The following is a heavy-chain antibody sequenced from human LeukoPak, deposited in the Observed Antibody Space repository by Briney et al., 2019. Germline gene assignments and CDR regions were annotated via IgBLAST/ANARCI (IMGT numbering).Heavy chain of an antibody. CDR1: GFTFSSYA. CDR3: ALCSMGGSYYPPRNHDAFDI. CDR2: ISGSGGST. D-gene: IGHD1-26*01. J-gene: IGHJ3*02. V-gene: IGHV3-23*01. Sequence: GGSLRLSCAASGFTFSSYAMSWVRQAPGKGLEWVSAISGSGGSTYYADSVKGRFTISRDNSKNTLYLQMNSLRAEDTAVYYCALCSMGGSYYPPRNHDAFDIWGQGTMVTVSS.